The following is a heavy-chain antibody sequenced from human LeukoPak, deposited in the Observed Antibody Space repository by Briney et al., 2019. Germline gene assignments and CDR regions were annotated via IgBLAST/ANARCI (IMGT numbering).Heavy chain of an antibody. D-gene: IGHD5-18*01. CDR1: GGSFSGYY. CDR3: ARGRYSYGRTFDY. J-gene: IGHJ4*02. CDR2: INHSGST. V-gene: IGHV4-34*01. Sequence: SETLSLTCAVYGGSFSGYYWSWIRQPPGKGLEWIGEINHSGSTNYNPSLKSRVTISVDTSKNQFSLKLSSATAADTAVYYCARGRYSYGRTFDYWGQGTLVTVSS.